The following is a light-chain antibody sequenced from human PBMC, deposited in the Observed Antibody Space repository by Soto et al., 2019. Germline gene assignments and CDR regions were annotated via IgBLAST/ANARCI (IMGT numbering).Light chain of an antibody. J-gene: IGKJ4*01. CDR1: QSVSSSY. V-gene: IGKV3-20*01. CDR2: GAS. Sequence: EIVLTQSPGTLSLSPGERATLSCRASQSVSSSYLAWYQQKPGQAPRLLIYGASSSATGIPDRFSGSGSGTDFTLIISRLEPEDCAVYYCQQYGSSPLLTFGGGTKVEIK. CDR3: QQYGSSPLLT.